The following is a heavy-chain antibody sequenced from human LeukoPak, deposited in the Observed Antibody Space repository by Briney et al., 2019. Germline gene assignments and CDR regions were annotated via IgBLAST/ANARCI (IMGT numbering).Heavy chain of an antibody. CDR3: AKGDRSGSYSYFDY. CDR1: GLTFSSYA. CDR2: ISGSGGST. D-gene: IGHD1-26*01. V-gene: IGHV3-23*01. J-gene: IGHJ4*02. Sequence: SGGSLRLSCAASGLTFSSYAMSWVRQAPGKGLEWVSAISGSGGSTYYADSVKGRFTISRDNSKNTLYLQMNSLRAEDTAVYYCAKGDRSGSYSYFDYWGRGTLVTVSS.